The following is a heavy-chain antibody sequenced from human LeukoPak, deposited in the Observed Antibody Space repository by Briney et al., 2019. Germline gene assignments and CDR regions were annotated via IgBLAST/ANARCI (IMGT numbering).Heavy chain of an antibody. CDR2: IRYDGSNK. J-gene: IGHJ5*02. V-gene: IGHV3-30*02. D-gene: IGHD2-15*01. Sequence: GALRLSCAASGFTFSSYGMHWVRQAPGKGLEWVAFIRYDGSNKYYADSVKGRFTISRDNSKNTLYLQMNSLRAEDTAVYYCAKIRGYCSGGSCFGPWGQGTLVTVSS. CDR1: GFTFSSYG. CDR3: AKIRGYCSGGSCFGP.